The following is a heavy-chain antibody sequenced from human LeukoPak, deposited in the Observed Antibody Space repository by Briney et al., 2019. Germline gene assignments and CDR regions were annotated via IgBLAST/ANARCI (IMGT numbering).Heavy chain of an antibody. J-gene: IGHJ4*02. Sequence: GASVKLSCKASGYTFTNYPMNWVRQAPGQGLEWMGWISAYNGNTNYAQKLQGRVTMTTDTSTSTACMELRSLRSDDTAVYYCARGGGYCSSTSCYDLDYWGQGTLVTVSS. CDR1: GYTFTNYP. V-gene: IGHV1-18*01. CDR2: ISAYNGNT. CDR3: ARGGGYCSSTSCYDLDY. D-gene: IGHD2-2*01.